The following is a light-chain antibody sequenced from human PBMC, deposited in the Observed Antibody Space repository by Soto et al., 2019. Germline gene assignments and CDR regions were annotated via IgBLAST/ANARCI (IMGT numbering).Light chain of an antibody. Sequence: SYELTQPPSVSVAPGQTARITCGGSKLGSESVHWYRQKPGQAPVLVVYDDSDRPSGIPERFSGSNSGHTATLTINRVEAGDEADYYCQVWDSSDNHVVFGEGTQLTVL. CDR3: QVWDSSDNHVV. J-gene: IGLJ3*02. CDR2: DDS. CDR1: KLGSES. V-gene: IGLV3-21*02.